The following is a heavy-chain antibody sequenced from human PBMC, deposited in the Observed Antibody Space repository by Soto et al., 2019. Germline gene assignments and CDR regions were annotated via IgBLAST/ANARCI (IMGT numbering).Heavy chain of an antibody. Sequence: EVQLVESGGGLVQPGGSLRLSCAASGFAFSSYWMSWVRQAPGKGLEWVANIKQDGSEKYYVDSVKGRFTSSRDNAKNSLYLQMNSLRAEDTAVYYCARGGHAAYYYDSSGSYYFDYWGQGTLVTVSS. CDR3: ARGGHAAYYYDSSGSYYFDY. CDR2: IKQDGSEK. J-gene: IGHJ4*02. V-gene: IGHV3-7*03. CDR1: GFAFSSYW. D-gene: IGHD3-22*01.